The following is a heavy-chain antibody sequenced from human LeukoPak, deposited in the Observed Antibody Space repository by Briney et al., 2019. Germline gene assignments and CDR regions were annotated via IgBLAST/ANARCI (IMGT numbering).Heavy chain of an antibody. V-gene: IGHV1-69*01. CDR2: IIPIFGTA. CDR3: AWGRFLEWLPDY. D-gene: IGHD3-3*01. Sequence: SVKVSCKASGGTFSSYAISWVRQAPGQGLEWMGGIIPIFGTANYAQKCQGRVTITADESTSTAYMELSSLRSEDTAVYYCAWGRFLEWLPDYWGQGTLVTVSS. CDR1: GGTFSSYA. J-gene: IGHJ4*02.